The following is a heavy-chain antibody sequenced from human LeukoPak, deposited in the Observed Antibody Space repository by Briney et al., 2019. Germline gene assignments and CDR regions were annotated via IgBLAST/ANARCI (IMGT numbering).Heavy chain of an antibody. CDR1: GFSFSRNA. D-gene: IGHD1-26*01. Sequence: GGSLRLSCVASGFSFSRNAMNWLRQPPGKGLEWVSGVGGSNTDTSYADSVKGRFTISRDNSQNAVSLVMNNLRAEDTAIYYCATHDTMVGISWGQGTLVTVPS. CDR3: ATHDTMVGIS. J-gene: IGHJ4*02. V-gene: IGHV3-23*01. CDR2: VGGSNTDT.